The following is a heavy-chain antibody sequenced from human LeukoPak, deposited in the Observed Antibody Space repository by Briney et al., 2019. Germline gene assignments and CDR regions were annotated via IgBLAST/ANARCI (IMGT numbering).Heavy chain of an antibody. CDR3: AREEGGYFDY. D-gene: IGHD3-16*01. CDR1: GSTFSSYW. V-gene: IGHV3-74*01. Sequence: GGSLRLSCAASGSTFSSYWMHWVRQAPGRGLVWVSRIHSDGITTNYADSVKGRFTISRDNAKNSLYLQMSSLRAEDTALYYCAREEGGYFDYWGQGTLVTVSS. CDR2: IHSDGITT. J-gene: IGHJ4*02.